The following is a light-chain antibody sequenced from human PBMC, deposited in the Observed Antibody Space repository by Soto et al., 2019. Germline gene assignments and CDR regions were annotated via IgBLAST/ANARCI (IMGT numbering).Light chain of an antibody. J-gene: IGKJ4*01. V-gene: IGKV3-15*01. Sequence: EVVMTQSPATLSVSSGEGATLSCRASQGIGDTLAWYQHKPGQTPRLLIYDTSTRATGVPTRFSGSRSGAEFTLPITSLQSEDFAVYYCQPYNNWPLTFGGGTKVDIK. CDR2: DTS. CDR3: QPYNNWPLT. CDR1: QGIGDT.